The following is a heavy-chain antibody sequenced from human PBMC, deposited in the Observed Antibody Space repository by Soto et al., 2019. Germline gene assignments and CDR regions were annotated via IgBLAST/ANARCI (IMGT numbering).Heavy chain of an antibody. J-gene: IGHJ4*02. CDR3: ARDPAAAGTFDY. CDR2: IYHGGSA. D-gene: IGHD6-13*01. Sequence: QVQLRESGPGLVKPSGTLFLTCAVSSGSVKSSNWWSWVRQPPGKGLEWIGEIYHGGSANYNPSLRSRVTMSVDKSKNQVFLQLSSVTAADTAVYYCARDPAAAGTFDYWGQGTLVTVSS. V-gene: IGHV4-4*02. CDR1: SGSVKSSNW.